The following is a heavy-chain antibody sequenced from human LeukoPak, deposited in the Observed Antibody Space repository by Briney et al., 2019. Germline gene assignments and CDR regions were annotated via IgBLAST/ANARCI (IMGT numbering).Heavy chain of an antibody. CDR1: GGSISSGDYY. D-gene: IGHD1-20*01. CDR2: IYYSGST. V-gene: IGHV4-30-4*08. CDR3: ARDRGRKGITGFDY. Sequence: SETLSLTCTVSGGSISSGDYYWSWIRQPPGKGLEWIGYIYYSGSTYYNPSLKSRVTISVDTSKNQFSLKLSSVTAADTAVYYCARDRGRKGITGFDYWGQGTLVTVSS. J-gene: IGHJ4*02.